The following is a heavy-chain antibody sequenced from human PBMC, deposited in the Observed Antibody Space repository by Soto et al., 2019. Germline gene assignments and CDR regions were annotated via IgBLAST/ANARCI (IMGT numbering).Heavy chain of an antibody. CDR1: GFTFSSYD. V-gene: IGHV3-13*04. Sequence: EVQLVESGGGLVQPGGSLRLSCAASGFTFSSYDMHWVGQATGKGLEWVSAIGTAGDTYYPGSVKGRFTISRENAKNSLYLQMNSLRAGDTAVYYCARGGGRVATPWFDPWGQGTLVTVSS. CDR3: ARGGGRVATPWFDP. D-gene: IGHD5-12*01. CDR2: IGTAGDT. J-gene: IGHJ5*02.